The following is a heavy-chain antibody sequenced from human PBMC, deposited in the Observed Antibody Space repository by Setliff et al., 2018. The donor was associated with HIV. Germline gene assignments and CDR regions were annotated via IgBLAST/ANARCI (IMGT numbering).Heavy chain of an antibody. CDR1: GGSISSSSYY. J-gene: IGHJ5*02. CDR3: AGSIVVVTAAPLT. CDR2: NYYSGST. D-gene: IGHD2-21*02. V-gene: IGHV4-39*01. Sequence: PSETLSLTCTVSGGSISSSSYYWGWIRQPPGKGLEWIGNNYYSGSTYYNPSLKSRVTISVDTSKNQFSLKLSSVTAADTAVYYCAGSIVVVTAAPLTWGQGTLVTVSS.